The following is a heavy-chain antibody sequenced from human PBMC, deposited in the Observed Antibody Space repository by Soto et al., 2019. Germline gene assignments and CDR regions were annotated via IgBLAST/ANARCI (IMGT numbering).Heavy chain of an antibody. J-gene: IGHJ5*02. V-gene: IGHV4-30-4*01. CDR1: GGSLSSGDYY. Sequence: SETLSLTCTVSGGSLSSGDYYWSWIRQPPGKGLEWIGYIYYSGSTYYNPSLKSRVTISVDTSKNQFSLKLSSVTAADTAVYYCASFSKEPGWFDPWGQGTLVTVSS. CDR2: IYYSGST. CDR3: ASFSKEPGWFDP.